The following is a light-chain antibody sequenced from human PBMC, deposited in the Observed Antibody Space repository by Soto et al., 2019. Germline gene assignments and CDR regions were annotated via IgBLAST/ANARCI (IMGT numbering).Light chain of an antibody. CDR3: TSYAGSNNFVV. CDR2: EVS. V-gene: IGLV2-8*01. J-gene: IGLJ2*01. CDR1: SSDVGGYNY. Sequence: QSALTQPPSASGSPGQSVTISCTGTSSDVGGYNYVSWYQQHPGKAPKLMIYEVSKRPSGVPDRFSGSKSGNTASLTVSGLKAEDEADYYCTSYAGSNNFVVFGGGTKLTFL.